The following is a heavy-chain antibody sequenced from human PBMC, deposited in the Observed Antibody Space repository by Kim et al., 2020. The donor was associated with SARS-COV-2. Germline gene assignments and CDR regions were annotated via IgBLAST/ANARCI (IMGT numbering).Heavy chain of an antibody. V-gene: IGHV5-51*01. CDR3: ARQGCSSATCLVDY. CDR2: IYPADSDT. D-gene: IGHD2-2*01. J-gene: IGHJ4*02. CDR1: GYFFTTYW. Sequence: GESLKISCKGSGYFFTTYWIGWVRQMPGKGLEWMGIIYPADSDTRYSPSFQGQVTISVDKSISTAYLQWSSLKASDSAMYYCARQGCSSATCLVDYWGQGTLVTVSS.